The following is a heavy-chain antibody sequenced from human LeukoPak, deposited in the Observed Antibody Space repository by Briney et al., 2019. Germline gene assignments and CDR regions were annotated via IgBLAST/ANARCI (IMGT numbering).Heavy chain of an antibody. CDR2: IYYSGST. Sequence: SETLSLTCTVSGGSISSYYWSWIRQPPGKGLEWIGYIYYSGSTNYNPSLKSRVTISVDTSKNQFSLKLSSVTAADTAVYYCARVDYGGTFDYWGQGTLVTVSS. CDR1: GGSISSYY. CDR3: ARVDYGGTFDY. V-gene: IGHV4-59*01. D-gene: IGHD4-23*01. J-gene: IGHJ4*02.